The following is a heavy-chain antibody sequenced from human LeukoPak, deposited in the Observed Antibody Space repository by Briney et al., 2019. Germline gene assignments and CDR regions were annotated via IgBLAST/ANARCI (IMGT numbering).Heavy chain of an antibody. V-gene: IGHV4-61*02. CDR2: IYTSGST. CDR3: ARGGTYYDILTGYYPTGMDV. D-gene: IGHD3-9*01. Sequence: SQTLSLTCTVSGGSISSGSYYWSWIRQPAGKGLEWIGRIYTSGSTNYNPSLKSRVTISADTSKNQFSLKLSSVTAADTAVCYCARGGTYYDILTGYYPTGMDVWGQGTTVTVSS. CDR1: GGSISSGSYY. J-gene: IGHJ6*02.